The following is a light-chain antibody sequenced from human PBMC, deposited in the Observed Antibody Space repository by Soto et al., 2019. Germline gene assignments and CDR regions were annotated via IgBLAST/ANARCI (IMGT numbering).Light chain of an antibody. V-gene: IGLV3-25*02. CDR3: QSADTSGTVV. CDR2: RDN. CDR1: SLPKQY. Sequence: SYELTQPPSVSVSPGQTARITCSGDSLPKQYPYWYQQRPGQALLLLMYRDNERPSGIPERFSGSSSGTTVTLTISGVQAEDEADYYCQSADTSGTVVFGGGTK. J-gene: IGLJ2*01.